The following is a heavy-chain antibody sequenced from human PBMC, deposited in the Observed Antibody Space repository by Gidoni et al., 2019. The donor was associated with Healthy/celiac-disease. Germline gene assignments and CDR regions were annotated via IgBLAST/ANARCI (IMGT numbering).Heavy chain of an antibody. CDR2: ISGSGGST. J-gene: IGHJ4*02. CDR1: GFTFSSYA. D-gene: IGHD1-1*01. V-gene: IGHV3-23*01. Sequence: EVQLLESGGGLVQPGGSLRLSCAASGFTFSSYAMGWVRQAPGKGLAWVSAISGSGGSTYYADSVKGRFTISRDNSKNTLYLQMNSLRAEDTAVYYCADARTGELGYWGQGTLVTVSS. CDR3: ADARTGELGY.